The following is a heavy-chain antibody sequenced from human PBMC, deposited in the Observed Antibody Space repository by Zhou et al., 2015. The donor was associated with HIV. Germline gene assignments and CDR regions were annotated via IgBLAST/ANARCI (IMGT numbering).Heavy chain of an antibody. Sequence: QVQLVQSGTEVKKPGSSVKVSCKASGGTFSDSDIAWVRQAPGQGLEWMGGIIPMFDIHNYAQKFRARLNITVDKSTSTAYMELSSLTSEDAATYFCARSSVNHEYAFDIWGQGTKVIVSS. CDR2: IIPMFDIH. D-gene: IGHD3-22*01. CDR3: ARSSVNHEYAFDI. V-gene: IGHV1-69*17. CDR1: GGTFSDSD. J-gene: IGHJ3*02.